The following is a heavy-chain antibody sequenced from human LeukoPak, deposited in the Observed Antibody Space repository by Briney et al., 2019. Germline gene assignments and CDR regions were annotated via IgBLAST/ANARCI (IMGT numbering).Heavy chain of an antibody. CDR2: ISGSGVTT. V-gene: IGHV3-23*01. CDR3: AKKVVVGATSPYSDFQD. CDR1: GFTFSSYA. J-gene: IGHJ1*01. D-gene: IGHD1-26*01. Sequence: PGGSLRLSCVASGFTFSSYAMSWVRQAPGKGLEWVSAISGSGVTTHYAGSVKGRFSISRDNSKNTLYLQMHSLRAEDTALYYCAKKVVVGATSPYSDFQDWGQGTLVTVSS.